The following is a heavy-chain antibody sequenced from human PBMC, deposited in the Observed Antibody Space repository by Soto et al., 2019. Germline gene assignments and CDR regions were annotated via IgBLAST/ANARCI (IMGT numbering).Heavy chain of an antibody. D-gene: IGHD6-19*01. J-gene: IGHJ4*02. CDR1: GFTFSSYG. V-gene: IGHV3-30*18. Sequence: PGGSLRLSCAASGFTFSSYGMHWVRQAPGKGLEWVAVISYDGSNKYYADSVKGRFTISRDNSKNTLYLQMNSLRAEDTAVYYCAKDWSAVAGTSWFDYWGQGTLVTVSS. CDR3: AKDWSAVAGTSWFDY. CDR2: ISYDGSNK.